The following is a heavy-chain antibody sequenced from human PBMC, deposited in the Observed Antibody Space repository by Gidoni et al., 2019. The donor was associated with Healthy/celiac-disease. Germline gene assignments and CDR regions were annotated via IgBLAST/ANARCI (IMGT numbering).Heavy chain of an antibody. CDR3: ARVPSGYSYGHTLDY. Sequence: QVQLVQSGAEVKKHGASVKVSCKASGYTFTGYYMHWVRQAPGQGLEWMGWINPNSGGTNYAQKFQGSVTMTRDTSISTAYMELSRLRSDDTAVYYCARVPSGYSYGHTLDYWGQGTLVTVSS. J-gene: IGHJ4*02. V-gene: IGHV1-2*02. D-gene: IGHD5-18*01. CDR1: GYTFTGYY. CDR2: INPNSGGT.